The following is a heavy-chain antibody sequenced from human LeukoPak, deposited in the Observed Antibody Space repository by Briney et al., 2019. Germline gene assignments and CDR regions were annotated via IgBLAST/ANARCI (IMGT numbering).Heavy chain of an antibody. D-gene: IGHD3-22*01. CDR2: ISGSGGST. J-gene: IGHJ4*02. V-gene: IGHV3-23*01. CDR3: AKWDTYYDSSGYYFY. Sequence: GGSLRLSCAASGFTFSSYGMSWVRQAPGKGLEWVSAISGSGGSTYYADSVKGRFTISRDNSKNTLYLQMNSLRAEDTAVYYCAKWDTYYDSSGYYFYWGQGTLVTVSS. CDR1: GFTFSSYG.